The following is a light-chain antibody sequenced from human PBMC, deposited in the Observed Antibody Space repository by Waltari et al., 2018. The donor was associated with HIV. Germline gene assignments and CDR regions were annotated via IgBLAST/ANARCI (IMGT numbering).Light chain of an antibody. J-gene: IGLJ1*01. V-gene: IGLV3-25*03. Sequence: SYELTQPPSVSVSPGQTARITCSGDALPKKYVYWYQQRQGQAPVLVMYKDSERPSGFPERFSGSSSGTTVTLTISGVQAEDEAAYYCQSADSSGTYVFGTGTKVTVL. CDR2: KDS. CDR1: ALPKKY. CDR3: QSADSSGTYV.